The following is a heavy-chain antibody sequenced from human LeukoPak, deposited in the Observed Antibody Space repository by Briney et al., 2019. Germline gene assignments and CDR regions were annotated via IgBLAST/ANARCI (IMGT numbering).Heavy chain of an antibody. Sequence: ASVEVSCKASGYTFTGYYMHWVRQAPGQGLEWMGWINPNSGGTNYAQKFQGRVTMTRDTSINTAYMELSRLRSDDTAVYYCARAYNILTGYFYYFDYRGQGTLASVSS. D-gene: IGHD3-9*01. CDR3: ARAYNILTGYFYYFDY. CDR1: GYTFTGYY. J-gene: IGHJ4*02. V-gene: IGHV1-2*02. CDR2: INPNSGGT.